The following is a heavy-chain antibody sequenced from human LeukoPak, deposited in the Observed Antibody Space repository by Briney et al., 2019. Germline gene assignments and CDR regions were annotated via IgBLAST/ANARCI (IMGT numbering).Heavy chain of an antibody. CDR3: AKGDITIFGVVMYYMDV. CDR1: GFTFSSYA. CDR2: IKQDGSEK. V-gene: IGHV3-7*03. D-gene: IGHD3-3*01. J-gene: IGHJ6*03. Sequence: GRSLRLSCAASGFTFSSYAMHWVRQAPGKGLEWVANIKQDGSEKYYVDSVKGRFTISRDNAKNSLYLQMNSLRAEDTAVYYCAKGDITIFGVVMYYMDVWGKGTTVTVSS.